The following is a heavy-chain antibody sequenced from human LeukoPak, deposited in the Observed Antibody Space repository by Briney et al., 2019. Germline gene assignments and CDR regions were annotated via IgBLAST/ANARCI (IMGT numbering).Heavy chain of an antibody. J-gene: IGHJ6*03. V-gene: IGHV4-59*01. CDR2: IYYSGST. Sequence: SETLSLTCTVSGGSISSYYWSWIRQPPGKGLEWIGYIYYSGSTNYNPSLKSRVTISVDTSKNQFSLKLSSVTAADTAVYYCARSSIAARTLYYCYYMDVWGKGTTVTVSS. CDR3: ARSSIAARTLYYCYYMDV. D-gene: IGHD6-6*01. CDR1: GGSISSYY.